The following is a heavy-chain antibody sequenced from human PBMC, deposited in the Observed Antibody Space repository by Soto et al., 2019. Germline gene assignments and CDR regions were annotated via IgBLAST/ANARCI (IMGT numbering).Heavy chain of an antibody. CDR1: GGSISSYY. Sequence: QVQLQESGPGLVKPSETLSLTCTVSGGSISSYYWSWIRQPPGKGLEWIGYIYYSGSTNYNPSLKSRVTISVDTSKNQFSLKLSSVTAADTAVYYCVRVIAANEYFDYWGQGTLVTVSS. J-gene: IGHJ4*02. CDR2: IYYSGST. CDR3: VRVIAANEYFDY. V-gene: IGHV4-59*01. D-gene: IGHD6-25*01.